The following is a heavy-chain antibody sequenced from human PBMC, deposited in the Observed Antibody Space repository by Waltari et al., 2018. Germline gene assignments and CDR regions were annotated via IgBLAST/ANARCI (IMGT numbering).Heavy chain of an antibody. V-gene: IGHV4-34*01. CDR1: GGSFSGSY. D-gene: IGHD2-2*01. CDR2: INHSGST. J-gene: IGHJ4*02. Sequence: QVQLQQWGAGLLKPSETLSLTCAVYGGSFSGSYWRWIRQPPGKGLEWIGEINHSGSTNYNPSLKSRVTISVDTSKNQFSLKLSSVTAADTAVYYCARLIEGGVPISRYYFDYWGQGTLVTVSS. CDR3: ARLIEGGVPISRYYFDY.